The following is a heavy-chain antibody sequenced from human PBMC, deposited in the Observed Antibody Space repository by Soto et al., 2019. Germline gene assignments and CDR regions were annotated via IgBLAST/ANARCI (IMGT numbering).Heavy chain of an antibody. CDR3: AREGDMGSSAFDC. Sequence: EVQLVESGGGLVQPGGSLRLSCAASGFTFSKYWMHWVRQAPGKGLVWVARVSSDGSFTYYADSVKGRFTISRDNAQNTLYLQMRTLRPDDTAVYYCAREGDMGSSAFDCWGQATLVTVSS. J-gene: IGHJ4*02. V-gene: IGHV3-74*01. CDR2: VSSDGSFT. CDR1: GFTFSKYW. D-gene: IGHD3-10*01.